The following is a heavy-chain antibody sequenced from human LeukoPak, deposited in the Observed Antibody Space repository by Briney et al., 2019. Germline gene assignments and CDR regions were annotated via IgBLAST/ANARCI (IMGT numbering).Heavy chain of an antibody. J-gene: IGHJ5*02. Sequence: GGSLRLSCAASGFTVSSNYMSWVRQAPGKGLEWVSVIYSGGSTYYADSVKGRFTISGDNSKNTLYLQMNSLRAEDTAVYYCARDLVGSEMATISWGQGTLDTVSS. CDR3: ARDLVGSEMATIS. CDR1: GFTVSSNY. V-gene: IGHV3-53*01. CDR2: IYSGGST. D-gene: IGHD5-24*01.